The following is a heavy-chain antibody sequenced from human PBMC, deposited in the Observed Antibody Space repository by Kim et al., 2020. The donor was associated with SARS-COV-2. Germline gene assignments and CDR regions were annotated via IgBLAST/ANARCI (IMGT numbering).Heavy chain of an antibody. V-gene: IGHV4-34*01. CDR3: ARVPLFLTRGFDY. D-gene: IGHD3-10*01. CDR2: INHSGST. CDR1: GGSFSGYY. Sequence: SETMSLTCAVYGGSFSGYYWSWIRQPPGKGLEWIGEINHSGSTNYNPSLKSRVTISVDTSKNQFSLKLSSVTAADTAVYYCARVPLFLTRGFDYWGQGTL. J-gene: IGHJ4*02.